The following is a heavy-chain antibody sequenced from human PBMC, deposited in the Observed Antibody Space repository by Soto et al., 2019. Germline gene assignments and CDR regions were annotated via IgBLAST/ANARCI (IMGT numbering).Heavy chain of an antibody. D-gene: IGHD6-6*01. CDR1: GLTFSSYS. Sequence: EVQLVESGGGLVKPGGSRRLSCAASGLTFSSYSMNWVRQAPGKGLEWVSSIRSSSFSINYPDSVKGRFSISRDNAQNSLHLQMNNLRAEDTAVYYCARNESSNLYGMDVWGQGTTVTVSS. CDR3: ARNESSNLYGMDV. J-gene: IGHJ6*02. V-gene: IGHV3-21*02. CDR2: IRSSSFSI.